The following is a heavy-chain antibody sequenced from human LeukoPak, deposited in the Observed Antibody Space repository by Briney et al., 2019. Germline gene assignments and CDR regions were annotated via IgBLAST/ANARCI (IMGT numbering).Heavy chain of an antibody. D-gene: IGHD5-12*01. CDR2: INPSGGST. Sequence: GASVKVSCKASGYTFTSYYMHWVRQAPGQGLEWMGLINPSGGSTSYAQKFQGRVTMTRDTSTSTVYMELSSLRSEDTAVYYCAREMKSTDIVATIDRGFDYWGQGTLVTVSS. J-gene: IGHJ4*02. V-gene: IGHV1-46*01. CDR3: AREMKSTDIVATIDRGFDY. CDR1: GYTFTSYY.